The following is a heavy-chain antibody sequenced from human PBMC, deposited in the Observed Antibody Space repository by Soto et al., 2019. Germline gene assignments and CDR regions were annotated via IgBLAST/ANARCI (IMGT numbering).Heavy chain of an antibody. CDR1: GGSISSSSYY. J-gene: IGHJ4*02. V-gene: IGHV4-39*01. CDR2: IYYSGST. CDR3: HSYGSGSYYVSGY. D-gene: IGHD3-10*01. Sequence: SETLSLTCTVSGGSISSSSYYWGWIRQPPGKGLEWIGSIYYSGSTYYNPSLKSRVTISVDTSKNQFSLKLSSVTAADTAVYYCHSYGSGSYYVSGYWGQGTLVTVSS.